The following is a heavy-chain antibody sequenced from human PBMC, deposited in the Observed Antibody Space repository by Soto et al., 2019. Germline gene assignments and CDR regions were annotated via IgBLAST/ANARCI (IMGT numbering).Heavy chain of an antibody. V-gene: IGHV1-8*01. J-gene: IGHJ4*02. Sequence: GASVKVSCKASGYTFTSYDINWVRQATGQGLEWMGWMNPNSGNTGYAQKFQGRVTMTRNTSISTAYMELSSLRSEDTAVYYCARGSLGELSYYFDYWGQGTLVTVSS. CDR1: GYTFTSYD. D-gene: IGHD3-16*02. CDR3: ARGSLGELSYYFDY. CDR2: MNPNSGNT.